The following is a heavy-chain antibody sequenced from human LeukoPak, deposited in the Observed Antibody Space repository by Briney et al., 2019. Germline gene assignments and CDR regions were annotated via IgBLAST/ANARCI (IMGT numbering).Heavy chain of an antibody. D-gene: IGHD6-6*01. J-gene: IGHJ4*02. CDR3: AKAPEEQLVRSKAAKDY. CDR2: IYSGGST. Sequence: GGSLRLSCAASGFTVSSNYMSWVRQAPGKGLEWVSVIYSGGSTYYADSVKGRSTISRDNSKNTLYPQMNSLRAEDTAVYYCAKAPEEQLVRSKAAKDYWGQGTLVTVSS. V-gene: IGHV3-53*01. CDR1: GFTVSSNY.